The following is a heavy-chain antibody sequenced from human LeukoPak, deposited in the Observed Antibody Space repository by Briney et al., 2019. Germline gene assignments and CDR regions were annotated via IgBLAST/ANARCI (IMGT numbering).Heavy chain of an antibody. J-gene: IGHJ3*02. V-gene: IGHV3-33*08. D-gene: IGHD3-22*01. Sequence: GGSLRLSCAASGFSFSDYAMHWVRQAPGKGLEWVAVIWYDGSNKYYADSVKGRFTISRDNSKNTLYLQMNSLRAEDTAVYYCARVGVGGYDAFDIWGQGTMVTVSS. CDR1: GFSFSDYA. CDR3: ARVGVGGYDAFDI. CDR2: IWYDGSNK.